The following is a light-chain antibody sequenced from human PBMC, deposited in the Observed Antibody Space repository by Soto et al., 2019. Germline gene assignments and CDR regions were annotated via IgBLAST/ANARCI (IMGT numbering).Light chain of an antibody. J-gene: IGLJ2*01. CDR1: NRDVGGYNY. CDR3: SSYSSSSARDVI. Sequence: QSVLAQPASVSGSPGQSITISCAGTNRDVGGYNYVSWYQQCPGKAPKLIIYEVTYRPSGVSNRFSGSKSGNTASLTISGLQAEDEADYYCSSYSSSSARDVIFGGGTKLTVL. CDR2: EVT. V-gene: IGLV2-14*01.